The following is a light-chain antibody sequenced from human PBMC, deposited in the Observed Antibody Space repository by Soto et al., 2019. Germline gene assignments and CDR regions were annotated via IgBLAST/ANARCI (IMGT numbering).Light chain of an antibody. CDR2: DAS. CDR1: QSINNY. V-gene: IGKV3-11*01. Sequence: EIVLTQSPVTLSLSPGERATLSCRASQSINNYLAWYQQKPGQPPRLLIYDASNRATAIPVRFSGSGSGTDFTLTISSLEPEDSAVYYCQYRGIWPPGATFGGGTKVKIK. J-gene: IGKJ4*01. CDR3: QYRGIWPPGAT.